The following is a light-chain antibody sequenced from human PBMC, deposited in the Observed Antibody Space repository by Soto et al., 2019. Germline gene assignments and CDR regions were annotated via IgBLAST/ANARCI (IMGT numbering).Light chain of an antibody. Sequence: EVVMTQSPATLSVSPGERATLSCRASQSVTSNLVWSQQKPGQAPRPLIYVASIRATGIPATFSGSGSGTEFALTISSLQSEDFAVYYCQQYNNWPWTFGQGTKVEIK. CDR3: QQYNNWPWT. V-gene: IGKV3-15*01. J-gene: IGKJ1*01. CDR1: QSVTSN. CDR2: VAS.